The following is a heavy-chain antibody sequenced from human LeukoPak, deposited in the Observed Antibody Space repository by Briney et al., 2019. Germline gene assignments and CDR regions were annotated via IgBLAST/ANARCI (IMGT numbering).Heavy chain of an antibody. D-gene: IGHD2-15*01. CDR3: AKQLGYCSDGSCYFPY. V-gene: IGHV3-23*01. J-gene: IGHJ4*02. CDR2: ISNNGGYT. Sequence: QSGGSLRLSCAASRFTFSTYGMSWVRQAPGKGLEWVSAISNNGGYTYYADSVQGRFTISRDNSKSTLCLQMNSLRAEDTAVYYCAKQLGYCSDGSCYFPYWGQGTLVTVSS. CDR1: RFTFSTYG.